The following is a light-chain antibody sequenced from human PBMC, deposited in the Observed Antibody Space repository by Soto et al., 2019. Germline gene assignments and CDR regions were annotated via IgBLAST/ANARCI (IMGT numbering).Light chain of an antibody. V-gene: IGLV2-14*03. CDR3: SSYTTSSTLV. Sequence: QSALTQPASVSGSPGQSITISCTGTISDVGAYNFVSWYQHHPGKAPKLMIYDVSNRPSGVSNRFSGSKSGNTASLTISGLQAEDEADYYCSSYTTSSTLVFGGGTKLTVL. J-gene: IGLJ2*01. CDR1: ISDVGAYNF. CDR2: DVS.